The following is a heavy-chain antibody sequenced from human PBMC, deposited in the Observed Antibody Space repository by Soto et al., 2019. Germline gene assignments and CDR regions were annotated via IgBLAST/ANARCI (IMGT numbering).Heavy chain of an antibody. D-gene: IGHD4-17*01. Sequence: QLQLQESGPGLVKPSETLTLTCTVSGGSISGSSYYWGWIRQPPGKGREWIGSIYYSGSTYYNPSLKSRVTISDDPSTNQFSLKLSSVTAADTAVYYCARRRATTVTNWGQGTLVTVSS. CDR1: GGSISGSSYY. J-gene: IGHJ4*02. V-gene: IGHV4-39*01. CDR3: ARRRATTVTN. CDR2: IYYSGST.